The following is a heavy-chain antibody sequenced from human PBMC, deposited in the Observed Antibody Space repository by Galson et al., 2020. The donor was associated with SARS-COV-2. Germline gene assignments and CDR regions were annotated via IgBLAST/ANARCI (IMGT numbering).Heavy chain of an antibody. V-gene: IGHV3-7*01. Sequence: PGGSLRLSCAASGFTFSSSWMGWVRQGPGKGLEWVANIKPDGSEKNYVDSVKGRFTISRDNAMNSLYLQMNSLRAEDTALYYCVGGAFHPAGWGQGTLVTISS. CDR3: VGGAFHPAG. CDR2: IKPDGSEK. J-gene: IGHJ4*02. CDR1: GFTFSSSW.